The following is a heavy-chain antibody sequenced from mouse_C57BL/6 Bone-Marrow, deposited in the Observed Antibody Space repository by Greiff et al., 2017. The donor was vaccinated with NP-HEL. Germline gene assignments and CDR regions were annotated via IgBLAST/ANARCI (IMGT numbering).Heavy chain of an antibody. CDR1: GFTFSDFY. J-gene: IGHJ4*01. CDR2: SRNKANDYTT. CDR3: ARDGGYYDAMDY. D-gene: IGHD2-2*01. Sequence: EVKLMESGGGLVQSGRSLRLSCATSGFTFSDFYMEWVRQAPGKGLEWIAASRNKANDYTTEYSASVKGRFIVSRDTSQSILYLQMNALRAEDTAIYYCARDGGYYDAMDYWGQGTSVTVSS. V-gene: IGHV7-1*01.